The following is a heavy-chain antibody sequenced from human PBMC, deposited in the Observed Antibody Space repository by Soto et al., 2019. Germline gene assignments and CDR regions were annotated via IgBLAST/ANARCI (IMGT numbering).Heavy chain of an antibody. D-gene: IGHD2-21*02. V-gene: IGHV2-5*02. CDR1: GFPLSTSGVG. Sequence: QITLKESGPTLVKPTQTLTLTCTFSGFPLSTSGVGVGWIRQPPGKALEWLALIYWDDDKRYSPSLKSRLTITKDTSKNQVVLTMTNMDPVDTATYYCAHSRCGGDCLQSYSSHYYYGMDVWGQGTTVTVSS. CDR2: IYWDDDK. CDR3: AHSRCGGDCLQSYSSHYYYGMDV. J-gene: IGHJ6*02.